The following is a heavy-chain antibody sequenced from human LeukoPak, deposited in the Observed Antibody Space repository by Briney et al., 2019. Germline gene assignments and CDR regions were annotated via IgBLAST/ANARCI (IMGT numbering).Heavy chain of an antibody. CDR3: TRVGYCSSTSCYAYGMDV. V-gene: IGHV3-7*03. J-gene: IGHJ6*02. CDR1: GFTFSSYW. Sequence: GGSLRLSCAASGFTFSSYWMSWVRQAPGKGLEGVANIKQDGSEKYYVDSAKGRFTISRDNAKNSLYLQMNSLRAEDTAVYYCTRVGYCSSTSCYAYGMDVWGQGTTVTVSS. CDR2: IKQDGSEK. D-gene: IGHD2-2*01.